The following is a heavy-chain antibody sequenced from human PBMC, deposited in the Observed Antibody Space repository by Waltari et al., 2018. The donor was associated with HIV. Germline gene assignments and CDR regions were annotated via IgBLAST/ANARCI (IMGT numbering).Heavy chain of an antibody. CDR2: MYSGGTT. CDR1: GFSGSRNL. CDR3: AASVFLDY. Sequence: VHLVESGGGLVRPGGSARLAGGASGFSGSRNLMSWVRQAPGKGLEWVSLMYSGGTTHYLDSVKGRFTIYRDNPKNMVYLQMNGLRVEDTGVYYCAASVFLDYWGQGTLLTVSS. V-gene: IGHV3-66*01. J-gene: IGHJ4*02.